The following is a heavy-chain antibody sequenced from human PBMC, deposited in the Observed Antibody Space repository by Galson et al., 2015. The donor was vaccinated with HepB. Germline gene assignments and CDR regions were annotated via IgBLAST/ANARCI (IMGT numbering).Heavy chain of an antibody. CDR1: GFTFRNYW. Sequence: LRLSCAVSGFTFRNYWMSWVRQAPGKGLEWVANIKPDGSEKNYVDSVKGRFTISRDNAKNSVFLQMNSLRAEDTAVYYCARGHIGLDVWGQGTTVTVSS. CDR2: IKPDGSEK. CDR3: ARGHIGLDV. D-gene: IGHD2-21*01. J-gene: IGHJ6*02. V-gene: IGHV3-7*03.